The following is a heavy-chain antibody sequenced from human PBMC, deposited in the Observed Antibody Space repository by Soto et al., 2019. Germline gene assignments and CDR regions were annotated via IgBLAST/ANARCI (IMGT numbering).Heavy chain of an antibody. D-gene: IGHD6-13*01. Sequence: GGSLRLSCAASGFTFSTYAMAWVRQAPGKGLEWVSGVSASGLNTDYADPVKGRFYISRDNSKNTVSLHMNSLRAEDTAVYYCARHPERIAEIGWLDPWGQGTLVTVSS. CDR2: VSASGLNT. CDR3: ARHPERIAEIGWLDP. CDR1: GFTFSTYA. J-gene: IGHJ5*02. V-gene: IGHV3-23*01.